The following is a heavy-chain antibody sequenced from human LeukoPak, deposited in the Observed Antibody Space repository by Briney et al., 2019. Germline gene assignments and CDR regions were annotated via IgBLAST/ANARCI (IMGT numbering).Heavy chain of an antibody. D-gene: IGHD1-1*01. J-gene: IGHJ3*02. V-gene: IGHV4-4*07. CDR2: IHTSGST. Sequence: PSETLSLTCTVSGGSISTYYWSWIRQPAGKGLERIGRIHTSGSTKYNPSLKSRVTMSVDTSKNQFSLKLSSVTAADTAVYYCAPSHDWNPDAFDIWGQGTMVTVSS. CDR1: GGSISTYY. CDR3: APSHDWNPDAFDI.